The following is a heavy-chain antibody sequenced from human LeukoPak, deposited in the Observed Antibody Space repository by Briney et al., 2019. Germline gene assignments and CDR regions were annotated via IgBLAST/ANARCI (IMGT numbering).Heavy chain of an antibody. V-gene: IGHV3-13*05. CDR1: GFTFSNYD. J-gene: IGHJ4*02. D-gene: IGHD5-18*01. CDR3: ARGRGYSYGLDY. Sequence: GGSLRLSCAASGFTFSNYDMHWVHQATGKGLEWVSAIGTAGDPYYPGSVKGRFTISRENAKNSFYLQMNSLRAGDTAVYYCARGRGYSYGLDYWGQGTLVTVSS. CDR2: IGTAGDP.